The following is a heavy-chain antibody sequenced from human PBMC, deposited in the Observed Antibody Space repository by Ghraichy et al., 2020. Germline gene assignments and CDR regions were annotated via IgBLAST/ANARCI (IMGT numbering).Heavy chain of an antibody. CDR2: ISSSSSYI. D-gene: IGHD2-2*01. J-gene: IGHJ3*02. CDR1: GFTFSSYS. V-gene: IGHV3-21*01. CDR3: ARVHCSSTSCSPGAFDI. Sequence: GSLRLSCAASGFTFSSYSMNWVRQAPGKGLEWVSSISSSSSYIYYADSVKGRFTISRDNAKNSLYLQMNSLRAEDTAVYYCARVHCSSTSCSPGAFDIWGQGTMVTVSS.